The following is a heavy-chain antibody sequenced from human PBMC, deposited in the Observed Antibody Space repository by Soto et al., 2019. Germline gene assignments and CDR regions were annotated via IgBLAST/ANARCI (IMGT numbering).Heavy chain of an antibody. CDR1: GGSFSGYY. Sequence: QVQLQQWGAGLLKPSETLSLTCAVYGGSFSGYYWTWIRQPPGTGLEWIGEINHSGSTNYNQYLKSRVTISGDTSKNQFSLKLTSVTAADTAVYYCARDKIAGLFDYWGQGTLVTVSS. D-gene: IGHD2-21*01. V-gene: IGHV4-34*01. J-gene: IGHJ4*02. CDR3: ARDKIAGLFDY. CDR2: INHSGST.